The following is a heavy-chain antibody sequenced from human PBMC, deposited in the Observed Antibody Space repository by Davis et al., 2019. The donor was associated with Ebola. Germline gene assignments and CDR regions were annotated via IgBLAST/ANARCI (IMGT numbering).Heavy chain of an antibody. CDR2: ISSSSSYI. J-gene: IGHJ6*02. Sequence: GESLKISCAASGFTFSSYEMNWVRQAPGKGLEWVSYISSSSSYIYYADSVKGRFTISRDNAKNSLYLQMNSLRAEDTAVYYCARENLRNYGMDVWGQGTTVTVSS. CDR1: GFTFSSYE. CDR3: ARENLRNYGMDV. D-gene: IGHD1-14*01. V-gene: IGHV3-21*05.